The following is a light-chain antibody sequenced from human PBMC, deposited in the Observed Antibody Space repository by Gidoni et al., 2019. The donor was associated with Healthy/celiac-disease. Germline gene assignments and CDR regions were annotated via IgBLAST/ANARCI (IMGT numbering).Light chain of an antibody. CDR1: ESVSIN. V-gene: IGKV3-15*01. J-gene: IGKJ1*01. CDR2: GAS. Sequence: IVVKQSPATLSGSPGETATLSCRASESVSINLAWYQQKPGQAPRLLLSGASARATGITARFSGRGSGTEFTLTISSLQSEDFAVYYCQQYNNWPRTFGQGTKVEIK. CDR3: QQYNNWPRT.